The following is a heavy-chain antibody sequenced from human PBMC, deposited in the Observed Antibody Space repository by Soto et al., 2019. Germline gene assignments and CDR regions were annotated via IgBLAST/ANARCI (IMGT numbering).Heavy chain of an antibody. V-gene: IGHV1-3*01. Sequence: VKVSCKASGYTFTSYAMHWVRQAPGQRLEWMGWINAGNGNTKYSQKFQGRVTITRDTSASTAYMELSSLRSEDTAVYYCARGLYCSSTSCFLSGWFDPWGQGTLVTVS. D-gene: IGHD2-2*01. CDR1: GYTFTSYA. CDR3: ARGLYCSSTSCFLSGWFDP. J-gene: IGHJ5*02. CDR2: INAGNGNT.